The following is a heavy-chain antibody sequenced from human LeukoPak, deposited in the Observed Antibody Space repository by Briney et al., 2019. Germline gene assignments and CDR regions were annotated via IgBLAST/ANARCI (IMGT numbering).Heavy chain of an antibody. CDR3: ARGRYMSTKYYYGSGSSRFYYYYYMDV. CDR1: GGSLSSSSYY. CDR2: INHSGST. D-gene: IGHD3-10*01. V-gene: IGHV4-39*07. Sequence: SETLSLTCSVSGGSLSSSSYYWSWIRQPPGKGLEWIGEINHSGSTNYNPSLKSRVTISVDTSKNQFSLKLSSVTAADTAVYYCARGRYMSTKYYYGSGSSRFYYYYYMDVWGKGTTVTVSS. J-gene: IGHJ6*03.